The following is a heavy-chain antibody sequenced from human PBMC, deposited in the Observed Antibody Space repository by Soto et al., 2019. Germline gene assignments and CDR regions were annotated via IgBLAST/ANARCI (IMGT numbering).Heavy chain of an antibody. J-gene: IGHJ4*02. Sequence: GGSLRLSCAASGFTFSSYAMHWVRQAPGKGLEWVAVISYDGSNKYYADSVKGRFTISRDNSKNTLYLQMNSLRAEDTAVYYSASQQLVDSWSQINSYYFDYWGQGTLVTVSS. CDR3: ASQQLVDSWSQINSYYFDY. CDR2: ISYDGSNK. CDR1: GFTFSSYA. V-gene: IGHV3-30-3*01. D-gene: IGHD6-13*01.